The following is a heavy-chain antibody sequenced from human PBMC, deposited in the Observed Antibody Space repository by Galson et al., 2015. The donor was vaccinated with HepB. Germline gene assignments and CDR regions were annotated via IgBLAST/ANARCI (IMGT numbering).Heavy chain of an antibody. D-gene: IGHD3-10*01. J-gene: IGHJ4*02. Sequence: SVKVSCKASGGTFTSYGISWVRQAPGQGLEWMGWISGYNGNTDFAQKFQGRVTMTTDTSTSTAYMELRSLRSDDTAVFFCARGGSGTYYNNPFDYWGQGTLVTVSS. CDR2: ISGYNGNT. CDR1: GGTFTSYG. CDR3: ARGGSGTYYNNPFDY. V-gene: IGHV1-18*01.